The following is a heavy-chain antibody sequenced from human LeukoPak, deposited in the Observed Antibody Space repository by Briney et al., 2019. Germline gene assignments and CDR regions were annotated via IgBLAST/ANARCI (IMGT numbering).Heavy chain of an antibody. CDR2: INHSGST. D-gene: IGHD3-16*02. Sequence: SETLSLTCAVYGGSFSGYYWSWIRQPPGKGLEWIGEINHSGSTNYNPSLKSRVTISVDTSKNQFSLKLSSVTAADTAVYYCARDYDYVWGSYRYHYFDYWGQGTLVTVSS. V-gene: IGHV4-34*01. CDR1: GGSFSGYY. CDR3: ARDYDYVWGSYRYHYFDY. J-gene: IGHJ4*02.